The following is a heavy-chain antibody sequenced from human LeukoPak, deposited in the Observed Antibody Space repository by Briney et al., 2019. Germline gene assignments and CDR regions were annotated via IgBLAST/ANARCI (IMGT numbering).Heavy chain of an antibody. Sequence: KTGGSLRLSCAASGFTFSSYAMSWVRQAPGKGREWVSAISGSGGSTYYADSVKGRFTISRDNSKNTLYLQMNSLRAEDTAVYYCAKGKAVAGRDDAFDIWGQGTMVTVSS. D-gene: IGHD6-19*01. CDR2: ISGSGGST. CDR1: GFTFSSYA. CDR3: AKGKAVAGRDDAFDI. V-gene: IGHV3-23*01. J-gene: IGHJ3*02.